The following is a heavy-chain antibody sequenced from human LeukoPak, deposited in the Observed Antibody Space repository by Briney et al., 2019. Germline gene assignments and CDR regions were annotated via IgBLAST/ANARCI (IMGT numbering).Heavy chain of an antibody. V-gene: IGHV4-59*01. Sequence: SETLSLTCTVSGGSISSYYWSWIQQPPGKGLEWIGYIYYSGSTNYNPSLKSRVTISVDTSKNQFSLKLSSVTAEDTAVYYCARVLRAITMVRGYYYYYMDVWGKGTTVTISS. CDR2: IYYSGST. CDR3: ARVLRAITMVRGYYYYYMDV. J-gene: IGHJ6*03. CDR1: GGSISSYY. D-gene: IGHD3-10*01.